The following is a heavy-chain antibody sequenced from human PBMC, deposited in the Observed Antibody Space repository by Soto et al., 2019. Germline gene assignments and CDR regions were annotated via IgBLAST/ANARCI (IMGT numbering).Heavy chain of an antibody. D-gene: IGHD6-13*01. CDR1: GGSVSSGSFF. Sequence: PSETLSLTCTVSGGSVSSGSFFWSCIQQPPGKGLEWIGFIYDNRTFNYNPSLKSRVTISVDTSKHQFSLKLSSVTAADTAVYYCARVRLGYSRSHYFDFWGQGALVTVSS. CDR3: ARVRLGYSRSHYFDF. V-gene: IGHV4-61*01. J-gene: IGHJ4*02. CDR2: IYDNRTF.